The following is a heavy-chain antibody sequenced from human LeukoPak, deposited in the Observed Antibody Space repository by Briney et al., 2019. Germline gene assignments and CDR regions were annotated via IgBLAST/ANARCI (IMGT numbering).Heavy chain of an antibody. Sequence: ASVKVSCKASGYTFTNYYIHWVRQAPGQGLEWMGIINPSGSSTSYAQKFQGRVTMTRDTSTSTVYMELSSLRSEDTAVYYCAGGTTNTKGAFDMWGQGTVVTVSS. CDR3: AGGTTNTKGAFDM. D-gene: IGHD2-8*01. V-gene: IGHV1-46*01. J-gene: IGHJ3*02. CDR2: INPSGSST. CDR1: GYTFTNYY.